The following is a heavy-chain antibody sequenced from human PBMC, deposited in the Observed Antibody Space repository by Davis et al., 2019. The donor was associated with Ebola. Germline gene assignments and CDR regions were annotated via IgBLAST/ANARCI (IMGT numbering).Heavy chain of an antibody. CDR2: VFYSGTP. CDR3: ARDLRSSGFDY. D-gene: IGHD6-19*01. CDR1: GASISDSNYF. V-gene: IGHV4-39*07. Sequence: MPSETLSLTCTVSGASISDSNYFWAWIRQPPGKGLEWIGSVFYSGTPYYNPFLKSRVTMSVDTSKNQFSVRLTSVTAADTAVYYCARDLRSSGFDYWGQGNLVTVS. J-gene: IGHJ4*02.